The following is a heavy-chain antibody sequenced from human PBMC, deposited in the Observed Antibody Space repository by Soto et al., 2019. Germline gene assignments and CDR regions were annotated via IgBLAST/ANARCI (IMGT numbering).Heavy chain of an antibody. Sequence: EVPLVESGGGLVQPGGSLRLSCAASGFTFSSYSMNWVRQAPGKGLAWVSYISSSRTIYYADSVKGRFTISRDNAKNSLYLQMNSLRDEDTAVYYCARGPYYYDSSGLYYFDYWGQGTLVTVSS. CDR1: GFTFSSYS. CDR2: ISSSRTI. J-gene: IGHJ4*02. D-gene: IGHD3-22*01. CDR3: ARGPYYYDSSGLYYFDY. V-gene: IGHV3-48*02.